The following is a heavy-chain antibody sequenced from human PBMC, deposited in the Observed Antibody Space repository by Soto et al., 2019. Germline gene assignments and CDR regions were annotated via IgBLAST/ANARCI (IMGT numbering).Heavy chain of an antibody. CDR2: IYHSGST. D-gene: IGHD3-9*01. CDR1: GGSISSSNW. Sequence: SETLSLTCAVSGGSISSSNWWSWVRQPPGKWLEWIGEIYHSGSTNYNPSLKSRVTISVDKSKNQFSLKLSSVTAADTAVYYCARDLNILTGYYTDYYYYGMDVWGQGTTVT. V-gene: IGHV4-4*02. J-gene: IGHJ6*02. CDR3: ARDLNILTGYYTDYYYYGMDV.